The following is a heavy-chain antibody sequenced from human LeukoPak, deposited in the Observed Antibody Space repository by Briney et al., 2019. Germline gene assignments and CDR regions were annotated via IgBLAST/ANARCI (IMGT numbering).Heavy chain of an antibody. CDR2: ISYDGSNK. J-gene: IGHJ4*02. V-gene: IGHV3-30-3*01. CDR3: ARSSIAVAGTGVEDY. CDR1: GFTFSSYA. D-gene: IGHD6-19*01. Sequence: PGRSLRLSCAASGFTFSSYAMHWVRQAPGKGLEWVAVISYDGSNKYYADSVKGRFTISRDNSKSTLYLQMNSLRAEDTAVYYCARSSIAVAGTGVEDYWGQGTLVTVSS.